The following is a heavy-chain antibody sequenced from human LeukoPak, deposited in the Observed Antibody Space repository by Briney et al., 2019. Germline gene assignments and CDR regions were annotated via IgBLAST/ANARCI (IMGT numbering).Heavy chain of an antibody. CDR3: ASFIVVVPAAPYFDY. CDR1: GGSISSYY. V-gene: IGHV4-59*12. Sequence: SETLSLTCTVSGGSISSYYWSWIRQPPGKGLEWIGEIYHSGSTNYNPSLKSRVTISVDKSKNQFSLKLSSVTAADTAVYYCASFIVVVPAAPYFDYWGQGTLVTVSS. CDR2: IYHSGST. D-gene: IGHD2-2*01. J-gene: IGHJ4*02.